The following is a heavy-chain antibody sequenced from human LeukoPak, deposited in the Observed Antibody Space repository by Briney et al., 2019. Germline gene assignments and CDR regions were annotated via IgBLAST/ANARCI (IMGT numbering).Heavy chain of an antibody. CDR1: GFTFGDYA. CDR3: ASGSYSDY. V-gene: IGHV3-66*01. J-gene: IGHJ4*02. D-gene: IGHD1-26*01. Sequence: GRSLRLSCTASGFTFGDYAMSWFRQAPGKGLEWVSVIYSGGSTYYADSVKGRFTISRDNSKNTLYLQMNSLRAEDTAVYYCASGSYSDYWGQGTLVTVSS. CDR2: IYSGGST.